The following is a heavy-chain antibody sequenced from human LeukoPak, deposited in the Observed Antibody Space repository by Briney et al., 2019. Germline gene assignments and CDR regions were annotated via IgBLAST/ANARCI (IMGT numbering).Heavy chain of an antibody. CDR2: ISGSGGST. D-gene: IGHD6-19*01. CDR3: ARDGGRSSGHNAFDI. J-gene: IGHJ3*02. CDR1: GFTFSSYA. V-gene: IGHV3-23*01. Sequence: GGSLRLSCAASGFTFSSYAMSWVGQAPGKGLEWVSAISGSGGSTYYADSVKGRFTISRDNSKNTLYLQMNSLRAEDTAVYYCARDGGRSSGHNAFDIWGQGTTVTVSS.